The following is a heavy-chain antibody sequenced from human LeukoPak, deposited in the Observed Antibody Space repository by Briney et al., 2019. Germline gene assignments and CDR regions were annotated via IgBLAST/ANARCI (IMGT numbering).Heavy chain of an antibody. Sequence: SETLSLTCTVSGGSISSYYWSWIRQPPGKGLEWIGYIYYSGSTNYNPSLKSRATISVDTSKNQFSLKLSSVTAADTAVYYCARVGVPVLRFLEWLPNYYYYGMDVWGQGTTVTVSS. CDR3: ARVGVPVLRFLEWLPNYYYYGMDV. D-gene: IGHD3-3*01. CDR2: IYYSGST. CDR1: GGSISSYY. V-gene: IGHV4-59*01. J-gene: IGHJ6*02.